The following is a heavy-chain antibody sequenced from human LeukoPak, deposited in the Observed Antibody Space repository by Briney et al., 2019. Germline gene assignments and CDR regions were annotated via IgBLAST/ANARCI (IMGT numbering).Heavy chain of an antibody. CDR2: IWYDGSNK. CDR1: GFTFSSYG. V-gene: IGHV3-33*01. J-gene: IGHJ6*02. CDR3: ARDEGDILTGLSSVNGMDV. D-gene: IGHD3-9*01. Sequence: PGRSLRLSCAASGFTFSSYGMHWVRQAPGKGLEWVAVIWYDGSNKYYADSVKGRFTISRDNSKNTLYLQMNSLRAEDTAVYYCARDEGDILTGLSSVNGMDVWGQGTTVTVSS.